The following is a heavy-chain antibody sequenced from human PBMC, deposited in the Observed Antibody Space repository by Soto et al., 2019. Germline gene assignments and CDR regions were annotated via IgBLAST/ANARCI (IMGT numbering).Heavy chain of an antibody. CDR1: GFTFSSYE. D-gene: IGHD2-15*01. V-gene: IGHV3-48*03. Sequence: LRLSCAASGFTFSSYEMNWVRQAPGKGLEWVSYISSSGSTIYYADSVKGRFTISRDNAKNSLYLQMNSLRAEDTAVYYCARDRYCSGGSCYSDAGYWGQGTLVTVSS. J-gene: IGHJ4*02. CDR2: ISSSGSTI. CDR3: ARDRYCSGGSCYSDAGY.